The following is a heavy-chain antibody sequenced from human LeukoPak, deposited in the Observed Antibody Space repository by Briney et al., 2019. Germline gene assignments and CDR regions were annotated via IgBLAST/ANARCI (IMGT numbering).Heavy chain of an antibody. Sequence: SEALSLTCTVSGGSISSSSYYWGWIRQPPGKGLEWIGSIYYSGNTYYNPSLKSRVTISADTSKNQFSLKLSSVTAADTAVYYCARHVDGYYYYGMDVWGQGTTVTVSS. V-gene: IGHV4-39*01. CDR1: GGSISSSSYY. J-gene: IGHJ6*02. D-gene: IGHD2-15*01. CDR2: IYYSGNT. CDR3: ARHVDGYYYYGMDV.